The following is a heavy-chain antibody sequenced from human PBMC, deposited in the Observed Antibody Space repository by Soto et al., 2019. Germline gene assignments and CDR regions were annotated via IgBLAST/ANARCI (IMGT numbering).Heavy chain of an antibody. D-gene: IGHD2-21*01. J-gene: IGHJ4*02. CDR1: GFTFSSYS. CDR2: ISSSSSYI. Sequence: EVQLVESGGGLVKPGGSLRLSCAASGFTFSSYSMNWVRQAPGKGLEWVSSISSSSSYIYYADSVKGRFTISRDNAKNSLYLQMNSLRAEDTAVYYCARGGLEGIAGWGGNWGQGTLVTVSS. V-gene: IGHV3-21*01. CDR3: ARGGLEGIAGWGGN.